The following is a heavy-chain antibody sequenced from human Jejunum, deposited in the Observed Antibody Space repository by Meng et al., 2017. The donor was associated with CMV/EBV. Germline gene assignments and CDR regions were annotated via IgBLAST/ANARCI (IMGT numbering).Heavy chain of an antibody. J-gene: IGHJ4*02. CDR2: ISISGSAI. Sequence: SGFPFTDYYMSWICQTPGKGLEWLSYISISGSAIYYADSVKGRFTTSRDNAKNSLYLQMNSLRAEDTAVYFCARGFEEYSSSSPDYWGQGTLVTVSS. D-gene: IGHD6-6*01. V-gene: IGHV3-11*01. CDR3: ARGFEEYSSSSPDY. CDR1: GFPFTDYY.